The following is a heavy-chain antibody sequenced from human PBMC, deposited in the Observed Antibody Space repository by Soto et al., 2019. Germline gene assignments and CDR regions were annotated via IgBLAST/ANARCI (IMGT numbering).Heavy chain of an antibody. CDR3: ATPFPIVGAHHY. V-gene: IGHV3-30-3*01. CDR1: GFTFSSYA. Sequence: HPGGSLRLSCAASGFTFSSYAMHWVRQAPGKGLEWVAVISYDGSNKYYADSVKGRFTISRDNSKNTLYLQMNSLRAEDTAVYYCATPFPIVGAHHYWGQGTLVTVSS. D-gene: IGHD1-26*01. CDR2: ISYDGSNK. J-gene: IGHJ4*02.